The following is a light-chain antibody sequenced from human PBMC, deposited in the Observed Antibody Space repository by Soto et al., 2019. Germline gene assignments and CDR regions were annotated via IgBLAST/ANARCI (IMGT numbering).Light chain of an antibody. CDR2: DVN. CDR3: CSYGGSFYV. V-gene: IGLV2-11*01. Sequence: QSVLTQPHSVSGSPGQSVAISCSGTSSEVGCYNYVSWYQQHPGKAPKLIIFDVNKRPSGVPDRFSGSKSGSTASLTISGLQAEDEADYYCCSYGGSFYVVGTGTKVTVL. J-gene: IGLJ1*01. CDR1: SSEVGCYNY.